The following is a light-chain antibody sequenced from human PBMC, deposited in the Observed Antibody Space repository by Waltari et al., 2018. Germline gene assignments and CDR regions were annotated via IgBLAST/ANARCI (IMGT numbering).Light chain of an antibody. CDR2: GAS. CDR3: QQFGFSRYT. Sequence: EIVLTQSPGTLSLSPVERATLSCRASQSVSSSYLAWYQQKPGQPPRLLIYGASSRATGIPDRFRGSGSVTDFTLTISRLEPDDFAVYYCQQFGFSRYTFGQGTKLEIK. J-gene: IGKJ2*01. V-gene: IGKV3-20*01. CDR1: QSVSSSY.